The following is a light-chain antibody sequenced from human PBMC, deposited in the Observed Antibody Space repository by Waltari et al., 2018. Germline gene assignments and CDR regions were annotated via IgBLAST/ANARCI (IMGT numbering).Light chain of an antibody. CDR2: YDE. CDR1: RSNIGNNA. Sequence: QSVLTQPPSVSEAPRQRVAISCSGSRSNIGNNAVNWDLQVPGKAPKLLIYYDELLPSGVSDRLSGSRSGTSASLAISGLQSEDEGDYYCATWDNTLSGWVFGGGTRLTVL. V-gene: IGLV1-36*01. CDR3: ATWDNTLSGWV. J-gene: IGLJ3*02.